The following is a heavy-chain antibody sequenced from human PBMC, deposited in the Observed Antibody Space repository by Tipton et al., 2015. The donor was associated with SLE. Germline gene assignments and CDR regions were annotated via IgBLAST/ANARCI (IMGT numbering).Heavy chain of an antibody. CDR1: GGSISSYY. CDR2: IYYSGST. J-gene: IGHJ4*02. D-gene: IGHD3-16*02. CDR3: ARVTLTGLGELSFDY. V-gene: IGHV4-59*01. Sequence: TLSLTCTVSGGSISSYYWSWIRQPPGKGLEWIGYIYYSGSTNYNPSLKSRVTISVDTSKNQFSLKLSSVTAADTAVYYCARVTLTGLGELSFDYWGQGTLVTVSS.